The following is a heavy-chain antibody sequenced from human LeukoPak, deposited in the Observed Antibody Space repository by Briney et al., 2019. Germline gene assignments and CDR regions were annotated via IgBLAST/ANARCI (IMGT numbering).Heavy chain of an antibody. J-gene: IGHJ5*02. D-gene: IGHD3-22*01. CDR1: GFTFSSYG. CDR3: ARGDYYDSSRTSFDP. CDR2: IWYDGSNK. V-gene: IGHV3-33*01. Sequence: GGSLRLSCAASGFTFSSYGMRWVRQAPGKGLEWVAVIWYDGSNKYYADSVKGRFTISRDNSKNTLYLQMNSLRAQDTAVYYCARGDYYDSSRTSFDPWGQGTLVTVSS.